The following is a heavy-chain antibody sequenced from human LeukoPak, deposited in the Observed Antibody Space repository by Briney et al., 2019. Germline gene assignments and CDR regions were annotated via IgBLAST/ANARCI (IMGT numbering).Heavy chain of an antibody. V-gene: IGHV3-15*01. CDR2: IKSKTDGGTT. D-gene: IGHD3-10*01. J-gene: IGHJ6*04. CDR3: ARVGYRGSGSYYRSFDLDV. CDR1: GFTFSNAW. Sequence: GGSLRLSYAASGFTFSNAWMSWVRQAPGKGLEWVGRIKSKTDGGTTDYAAPVKGRFTISRDDSKNTLYLQMNSLRAEDTAVYYCARVGYRGSGSYYRSFDLDVWGKGTTVTVSS.